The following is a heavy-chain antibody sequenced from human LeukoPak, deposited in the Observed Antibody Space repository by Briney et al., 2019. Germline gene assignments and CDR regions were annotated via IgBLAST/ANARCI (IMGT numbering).Heavy chain of an antibody. CDR2: IYYSGST. V-gene: IGHV4-61*01. Sequence: PSETLSLTCTVSGYSISSSYYWSWIRQPPGKGLEWIGYIYYSGSTNYNPSLKSRVTISVDTSKNQFSLNLSSVTAADTAVYYCARAYYYGSGSYGFDYWGQGTLVTVSS. CDR1: GYSISSSYY. J-gene: IGHJ4*02. CDR3: ARAYYYGSGSYGFDY. D-gene: IGHD3-10*01.